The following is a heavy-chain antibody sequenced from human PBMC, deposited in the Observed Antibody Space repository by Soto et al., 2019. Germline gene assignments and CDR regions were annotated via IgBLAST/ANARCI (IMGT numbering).Heavy chain of an antibody. CDR3: ARGDSSSSGGWFDP. Sequence: QVQLHQWGAGLLKPSETLSLTCAVYGGSFSGYYWSWIRQPPGKGLEWIGEINHSGSTSYNPSRKSRVNISVDTCKNQSSLKLTSVTAADTAVYYCARGDSSSSGGWFDPWGQGTLVTVSS. D-gene: IGHD6-6*01. CDR2: INHSGST. CDR1: GGSFSGYY. J-gene: IGHJ5*02. V-gene: IGHV4-34*01.